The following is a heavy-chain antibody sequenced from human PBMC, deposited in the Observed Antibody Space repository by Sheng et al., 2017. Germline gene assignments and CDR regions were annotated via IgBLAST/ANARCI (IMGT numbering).Heavy chain of an antibody. CDR1: GFSLRTDGMC. V-gene: IGHV2-70*13. J-gene: IGHJ6*03. Sequence: QVTLRESGPALVKSTQTLALTCTFSGFSLRTDGMCVSWIRQPPGEALEWLARIDWDDDIYYSRSLQTRLTISKDTSKNLVVLTMTNVDPVDTATYYCVRMRRGGKEYASSSNFYYMDVWG. D-gene: IGHD6-6*01. CDR2: IDWDDDI. CDR3: VRMRRGGKEYASSSNFYYMDV.